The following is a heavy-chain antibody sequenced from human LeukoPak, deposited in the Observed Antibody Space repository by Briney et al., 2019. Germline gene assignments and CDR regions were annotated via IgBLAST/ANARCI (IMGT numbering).Heavy chain of an antibody. D-gene: IGHD6-19*01. CDR1: GFTFDDYA. J-gene: IGHJ1*01. Sequence: GGSLRLSCAASGFTFDDYAMHWVRQAPGKGLEWVSGISWNSGSIGYADSVKGRFTISRDNAKNSLYLQMNSLRAEDTAVYYCARSRGYSSGWYGDFQHWGQGTLVTVSS. V-gene: IGHV3-9*01. CDR3: ARSRGYSSGWYGDFQH. CDR2: ISWNSGSI.